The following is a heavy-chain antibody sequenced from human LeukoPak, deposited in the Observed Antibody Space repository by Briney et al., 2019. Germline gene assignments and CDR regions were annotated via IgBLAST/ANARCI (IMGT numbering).Heavy chain of an antibody. J-gene: IGHJ4*02. D-gene: IGHD1-26*01. V-gene: IGHV3-53*01. CDR1: GFTVSNNY. Sequence: GGSLRLSCAASGFTVSNNYMSWVRQAPGKGLEWVSVIYSGGSTYYADSVKGRFTISRDNSKNTLYLQMNSLRAEDTAVYYCARGTFSPHGSYYDHWGQGTLVTVSS. CDR2: IYSGGST. CDR3: ARGTFSPHGSYYDH.